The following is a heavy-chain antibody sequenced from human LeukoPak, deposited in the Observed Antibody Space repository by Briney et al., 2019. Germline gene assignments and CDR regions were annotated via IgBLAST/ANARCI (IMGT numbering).Heavy chain of an antibody. CDR1: GYTFTDYY. J-gene: IGHJ5*01. CDR2: VNPNSGDT. V-gene: IGHV1-2*02. Sequence: GASVKVSCKASGYTFTDYYLHWVRQAPGQGLEWMGCVNPNSGDTNYAQKFQGSVTMTRDTSISTVYMELSRLRSDDTAVYYRARASGSYWWFDSWGQGTLVTVSS. D-gene: IGHD1-26*01. CDR3: ARASGSYWWFDS.